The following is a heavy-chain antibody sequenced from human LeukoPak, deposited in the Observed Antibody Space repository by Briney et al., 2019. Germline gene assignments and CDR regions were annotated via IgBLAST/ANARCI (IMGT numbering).Heavy chain of an antibody. V-gene: IGHV3-21*01. Sequence: PGGSLRLSCAASGFTFSSYSMNWVRQAPGKGLEWVSSISSSSSYIYYADSVKGRFTISRDNAKNSLYLQMNSLRAEDTAVYYCARVGSPMYYDFWSGYFDYWGQGTLVTVSS. CDR2: ISSSSSYI. D-gene: IGHD3-3*01. CDR1: GFTFSSYS. J-gene: IGHJ4*02. CDR3: ARVGSPMYYDFWSGYFDY.